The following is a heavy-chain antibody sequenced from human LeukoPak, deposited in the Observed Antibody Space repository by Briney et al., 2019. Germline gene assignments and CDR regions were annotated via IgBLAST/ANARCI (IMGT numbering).Heavy chain of an antibody. CDR1: GYTFTGYY. D-gene: IGHD1-14*01. V-gene: IGHV1-2*02. CDR2: INPNSGGT. CDR3: ARETLLNLGLRYFQH. J-gene: IGHJ1*01. Sequence: ASVKVSCKASGYTFTGYYMHWVRQAPGQGLEWMGWINPNSGGTNYAQKFQGRVTMTRDTSISTAYMELSRLRSDDTAVYYCARETLLNLGLRYFQHWGQGTLVTVSS.